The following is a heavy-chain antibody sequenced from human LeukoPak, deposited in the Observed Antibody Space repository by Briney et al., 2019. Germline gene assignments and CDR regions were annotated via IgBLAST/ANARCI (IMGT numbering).Heavy chain of an antibody. J-gene: IGHJ4*02. CDR1: GFTFSSYA. Sequence: GGSLRLSCAASGFTFSSYAMSWVRQAPGKGLEWVSAISGSGGSTYYADSVKGRFTISRDNSENTLYLQMNSLRAEDTAVYYCAKGGWELLHGFDYWGQGTLVTVSS. V-gene: IGHV3-23*01. CDR3: AKGGWELLHGFDY. CDR2: ISGSGGST. D-gene: IGHD1-26*01.